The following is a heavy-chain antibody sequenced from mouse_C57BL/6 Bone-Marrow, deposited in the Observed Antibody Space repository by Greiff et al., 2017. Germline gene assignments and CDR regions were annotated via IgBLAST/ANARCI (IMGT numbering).Heavy chain of an antibody. J-gene: IGHJ1*03. CDR3: ARYGNYPDWYFDD. CDR1: GYTFTSSW. D-gene: IGHD2-10*02. CDR2: IYPSVSKT. Sequence: QVQLKQPGAELVRPGSSVTLSCKASGYTFTSSWMDWVNQRPGQGLDWIGNIYPSVSKTNYNQKFKDKATLTVDKSSSTAYMQLSSLTSEDSAVYYCARYGNYPDWYFDDWGTGTTVTVSS. V-gene: IGHV1-61*01.